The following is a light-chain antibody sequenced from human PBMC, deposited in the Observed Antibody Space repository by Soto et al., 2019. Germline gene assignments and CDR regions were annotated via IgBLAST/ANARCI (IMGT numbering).Light chain of an antibody. Sequence: SVLTQPPSASGTPGQRVTISCSGSSSNIGSNYVYWYQQLPGTAPKLLIYRNNQRPSGVPDRFSGSKSGTSASLAISGLRSEDEADYYCAAWDDSLSGQNYVFGTGTKVTVL. CDR1: SSNIGSNY. CDR2: RNN. CDR3: AAWDDSLSGQNYV. V-gene: IGLV1-47*01. J-gene: IGLJ1*01.